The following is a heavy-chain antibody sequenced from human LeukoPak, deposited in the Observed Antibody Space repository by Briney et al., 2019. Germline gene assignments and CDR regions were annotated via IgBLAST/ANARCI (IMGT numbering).Heavy chain of an antibody. CDR2: IYYSGST. J-gene: IGHJ3*02. Sequence: SETLSLTCTVSGGSISSSSYYWGWIRRPPGRGLEWIGSIYYSGSTYYNASLKSRVTISVDTSKNQFSLKLSSVTAADTTVYFCARKTGSFDAFDIWGQGTMVTVSS. CDR1: GGSISSSSYY. D-gene: IGHD3-10*01. CDR3: ARKTGSFDAFDI. V-gene: IGHV4-39*01.